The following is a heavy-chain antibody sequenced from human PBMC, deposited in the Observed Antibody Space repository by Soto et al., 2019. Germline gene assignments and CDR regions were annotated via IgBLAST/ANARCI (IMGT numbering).Heavy chain of an antibody. D-gene: IGHD3-9*01. CDR3: ARPLRYFDWSADY. V-gene: IGHV5-51*01. CDR1: GYNFVEYW. J-gene: IGHJ4*02. CDR2: VYPKDSDV. Sequence: GESLKISCKASGYNFVEYWIGWVRQMPGKGLEWMGSVYPKDSDVKYSPSFQGQVTVSADKSISTAYLQWSSLKASDTAMYYCARPLRYFDWSADYWGQGTLVTVSS.